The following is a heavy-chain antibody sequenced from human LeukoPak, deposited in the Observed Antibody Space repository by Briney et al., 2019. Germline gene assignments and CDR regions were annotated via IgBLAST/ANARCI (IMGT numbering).Heavy chain of an antibody. Sequence: SETLSLTCAVYGGSFSGYYWSWIRQPPGKGLEWIGEINHSGSTNYNPSLKSRVTISVDTSKNQFSLKLSSVTAADTAVYYCARDSPPVWGQGTTVTVSS. CDR3: ARDSPPV. CDR2: INHSGST. J-gene: IGHJ6*02. V-gene: IGHV4-34*01. CDR1: GGSFSGYY.